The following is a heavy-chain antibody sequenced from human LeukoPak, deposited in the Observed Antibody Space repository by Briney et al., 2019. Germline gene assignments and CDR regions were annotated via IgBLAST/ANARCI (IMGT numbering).Heavy chain of an antibody. Sequence: ASAKVSCKASGYTFTSYDINWVRQATGQGLEWMGWMNPNSGNTGYAQKFQARVTMTRNSFISTAYMELSSLRSEDTAVYYCARVGYDSSGYYYPAWGQGTLVTVSS. CDR1: GYTFTSYD. J-gene: IGHJ5*02. D-gene: IGHD3-22*01. CDR2: MNPNSGNT. V-gene: IGHV1-8*01. CDR3: ARVGYDSSGYYYPA.